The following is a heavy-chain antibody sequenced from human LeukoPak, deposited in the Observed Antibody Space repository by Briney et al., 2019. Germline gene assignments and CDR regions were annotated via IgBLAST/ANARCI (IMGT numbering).Heavy chain of an antibody. V-gene: IGHV1-69*06. Sequence: GASVKLSCKASGGTFSSYAISWVRQAPGQGLEWMGGIIPIFGTANYAQKFQGRVTITADKSTSTAYMELSSLRSEDTAVYYCAWGGLAAAGKHDYYYYMDVWGKGTTVTVSS. CDR1: GGTFSSYA. CDR2: IIPIFGTA. D-gene: IGHD6-13*01. CDR3: AWGGLAAAGKHDYYYYMDV. J-gene: IGHJ6*03.